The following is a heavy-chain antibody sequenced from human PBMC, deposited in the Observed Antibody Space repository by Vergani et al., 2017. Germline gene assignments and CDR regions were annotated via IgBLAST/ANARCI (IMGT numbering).Heavy chain of an antibody. J-gene: IGHJ5*02. CDR1: GGTFSSYT. D-gene: IGHD5-24*01. CDR3: ARGGWLQSGWFDP. Sequence: QVQLVQSGAEVKKPGSSVKVSCKASGGTFSSYTISWVRQAPGQGLEWMGRIIPILGIANYAQKFQGRVTITADKSTSTAYMELSSLRSEDTAVYYCARGGWLQSGWFDPWGQGTLVTVSS. V-gene: IGHV1-69*02. CDR2: IIPILGIA.